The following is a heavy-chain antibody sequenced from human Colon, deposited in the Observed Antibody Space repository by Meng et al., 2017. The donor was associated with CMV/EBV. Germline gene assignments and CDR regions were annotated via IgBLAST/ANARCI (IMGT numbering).Heavy chain of an antibody. CDR3: AKDLGTPSELEPFDY. CDR1: GFTFSSYA. CDR2: ISGSGGST. D-gene: IGHD1-1*01. Sequence: GGSLRLSCAASGFTFSSYAMSWVRQAPGKGLEWVSAISGSGGSTYYADSVKGRFTISRDNSKNTLYLQMNSLRAEDTATYYCAKDLGTPSELEPFDYWGQGTLVTVSS. V-gene: IGHV3-23*01. J-gene: IGHJ4*02.